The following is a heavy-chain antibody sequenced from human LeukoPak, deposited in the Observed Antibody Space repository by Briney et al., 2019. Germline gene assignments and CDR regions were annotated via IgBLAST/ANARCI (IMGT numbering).Heavy chain of an antibody. CDR1: ARSSSGFY. Sequence: SQTLSPTCAVYARSSSGFYWSWIRPPPGEGREWIGAINNSGSTTYNPSLKRRVTISVDTSTNQFSLKLRSVTAADTAVHYCARAFYYGSVSYCDYWGRDTLVSV. D-gene: IGHD3-10*01. V-gene: IGHV4-34*01. CDR3: ARAFYYGSVSYCDY. CDR2: INNSGST. J-gene: IGHJ4*02.